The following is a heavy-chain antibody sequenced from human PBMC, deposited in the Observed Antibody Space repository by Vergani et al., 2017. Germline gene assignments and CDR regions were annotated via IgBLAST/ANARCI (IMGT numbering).Heavy chain of an antibody. V-gene: IGHV3-48*01. Sequence: EVQLVESGGGLVQPGGSLRLSCAASGFTFSSYSMNWVRQAPGKGLEWVSYISSSSSTIYYADSVKGRFTISRDNAKNSLYLQMNSLRAEDTAVYYCAGGGSGYYPDNLNWFDPWGQGTLVTVSS. CDR2: ISSSSSTI. CDR3: AGGGSGYYPDNLNWFDP. D-gene: IGHD6-13*01. CDR1: GFTFSSYS. J-gene: IGHJ5*02.